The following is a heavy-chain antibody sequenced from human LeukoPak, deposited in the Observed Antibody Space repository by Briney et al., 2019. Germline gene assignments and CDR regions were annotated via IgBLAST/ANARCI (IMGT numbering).Heavy chain of an antibody. CDR2: IDPESGER. D-gene: IGHD3-3*01. Sequence: ASVKVSCKVSGYTFTEMSIHWVRQTPGKGLEWLGGIDPESGERVNAQNFRGKVTMSEDTSTDTAYMEVSSLRSEDTAIYYCADFGVVTNWFDPWGQGTLVTVSS. V-gene: IGHV1-24*01. J-gene: IGHJ5*02. CDR3: ADFGVVTNWFDP. CDR1: GYTFTEMS.